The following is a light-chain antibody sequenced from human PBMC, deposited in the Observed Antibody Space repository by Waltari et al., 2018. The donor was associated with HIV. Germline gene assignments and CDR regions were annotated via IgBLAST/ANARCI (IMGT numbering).Light chain of an antibody. CDR3: QIWNNSSDHWV. CDR1: NIGSKS. CDR2: YDA. V-gene: IGLV3-21*01. Sequence: YVLTQPPSVSVAPGTTAKISCGGNNIGSKSVNWYQQRPGQPPVLVIYYDADRPSGIPERFFGSNSGSTATLTITRVEVGDEADYFCQIWNNSSDHWVFGAGTTLTVL. J-gene: IGLJ3*02.